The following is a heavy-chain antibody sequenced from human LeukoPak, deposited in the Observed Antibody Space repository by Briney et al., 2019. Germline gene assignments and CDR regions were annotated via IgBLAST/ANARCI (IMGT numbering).Heavy chain of an antibody. V-gene: IGHV3-23*01. CDR1: GFQLSSYP. CDR2: IRGSGGST. CDR3: ASARESCIGSTCYEYFHH. D-gene: IGHD2-2*01. J-gene: IGHJ1*01. Sequence: GGSLELSCAASGFQLSSYPMRLVRQAPRKGLEGGSAIRGSGGSTYYADSVKGRVTISRDNSLNTLFLQMNSLRVEDTAVYYCASARESCIGSTCYEYFHHWGQGTPLTVSS.